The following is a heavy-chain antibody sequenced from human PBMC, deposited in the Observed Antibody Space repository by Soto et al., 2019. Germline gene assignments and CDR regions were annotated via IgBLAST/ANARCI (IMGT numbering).Heavy chain of an antibody. V-gene: IGHV3-30-3*01. D-gene: IGHD1-20*01. CDR1: GFTFSSYA. J-gene: IGHJ5*02. Sequence: GGSLRLSCAASGFTFSSYAMHWVRQAPGKGLEWVAVISYDGSNKYYADSVKGRFTISRDNSKNTLYLQMNSLRAEDTAVYYCARDITGTNDRPFDPWGQGTLVTVSS. CDR2: ISYDGSNK. CDR3: ARDITGTNDRPFDP.